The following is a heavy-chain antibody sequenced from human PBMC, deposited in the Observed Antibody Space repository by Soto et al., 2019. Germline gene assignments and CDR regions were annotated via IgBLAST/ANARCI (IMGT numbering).Heavy chain of an antibody. V-gene: IGHV4-59*01. J-gene: IGHJ6*02. CDR3: ARATSRILGGMDV. CDR1: GGSISSYY. D-gene: IGHD2-15*01. Sequence: QVQLQESGPGLVKPSETLSLTCTVSGGSISSYYWSWIRQPPGKGLEWIGYIYYSGSTNYNPSLTSRVTISGDTSKNQFSLKLSSVTAADTAVYYCARATSRILGGMDVWGQGTTVTVSS. CDR2: IYYSGST.